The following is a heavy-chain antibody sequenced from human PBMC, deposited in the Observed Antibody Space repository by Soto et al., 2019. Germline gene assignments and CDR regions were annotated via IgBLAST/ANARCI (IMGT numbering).Heavy chain of an antibody. CDR1: GFTVTRNY. J-gene: IGHJ4*02. Sequence: ELQLVESGGGLIQPGGSLRHSCAASGFTVTRNYMTWVRLAPGKGLECVSTIHTGGKTFYTDSVKGRFTVSRDASKNTVDLQMNTRRVEDTAGYYCATGGSKRVRGAIVEVFHLEFWGRGTVVTVSS. V-gene: IGHV3-53*02. CDR2: IHTGGKT. CDR3: ATGGSKRVRGAIVEVFHLEF. D-gene: IGHD3-10*01.